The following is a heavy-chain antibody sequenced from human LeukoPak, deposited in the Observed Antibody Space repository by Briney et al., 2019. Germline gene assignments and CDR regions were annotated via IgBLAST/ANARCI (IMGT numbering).Heavy chain of an antibody. CDR1: GFTFSSYA. V-gene: IGHV3-23*01. D-gene: IGHD6-19*01. CDR2: ISGSGGST. CDR3: AKGSSSGLTYTHFDY. J-gene: IGHJ4*02. Sequence: PGGSLRLSCAASGFTFSSYAMSWVRQAPGKGLEWVSAISGSGGSTYYADSVKGRFTISRDNSKNTPYLQMNSLRAEDTAVYYCAKGSSSGLTYTHFDYWGQGTLVTVSS.